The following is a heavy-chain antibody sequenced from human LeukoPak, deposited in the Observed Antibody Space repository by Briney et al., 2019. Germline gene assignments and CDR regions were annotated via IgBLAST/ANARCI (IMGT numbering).Heavy chain of an antibody. J-gene: IGHJ3*01. CDR1: GFTFSSYS. V-gene: IGHV3-7*01. D-gene: IGHD2-15*01. CDR3: TCDLDRSGGL. Sequence: GGSLRLSCAASGFTFSSYSMNWVRQAPGKGLEWVANMNPDGRAKFYEDSVRGRFTISRDNAKNSLFLQMNSLRAEDTAIYYCTCDLDRSGGLWGQGTMVTVSS. CDR2: MNPDGRAK.